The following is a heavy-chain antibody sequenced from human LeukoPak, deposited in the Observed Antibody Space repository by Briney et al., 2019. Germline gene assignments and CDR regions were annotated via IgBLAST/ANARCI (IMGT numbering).Heavy chain of an antibody. CDR2: ISSNSGTK. Sequence: GGSLRLSCAASGFTFSTSNMNWVRQAPGKGLEWVSYISSNSGTKYYTDSVKGRFTISRDNAKNALYLQMNSLRAEDAAVYYCGRDLGALDFLSGYYGLIDNWGQGTLVTVSS. J-gene: IGHJ4*02. V-gene: IGHV3-48*04. CDR1: GFTFSTSN. CDR3: GRDLGALDFLSGYYGLIDN. D-gene: IGHD3-3*01.